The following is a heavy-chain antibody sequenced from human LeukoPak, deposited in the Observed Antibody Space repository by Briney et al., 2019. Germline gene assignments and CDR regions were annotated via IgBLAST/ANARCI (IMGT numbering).Heavy chain of an antibody. V-gene: IGHV1-69*06. CDR3: ATTNDDYGDYTLDY. D-gene: IGHD4-17*01. CDR2: IIPIFGTA. Sequence: ASVKVSCKASGGTFSSYAISWVRQAPGQGLEWMGGIIPIFGTANYAQKFQGRVTITADKSTSTAYMELSSLRSEDTAAYYCATTNDDYGDYTLDYWGQGTLVTVSS. CDR1: GGTFSSYA. J-gene: IGHJ4*02.